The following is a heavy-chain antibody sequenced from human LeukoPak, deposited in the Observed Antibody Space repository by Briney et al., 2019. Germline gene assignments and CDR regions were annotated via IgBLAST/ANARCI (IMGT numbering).Heavy chain of an antibody. CDR1: GGSFSGYY. CDR3: ARGITMVRGVDY. J-gene: IGHJ4*02. D-gene: IGHD3-10*01. CDR2: INHSGST. Sequence: SETLSLTGAVYGGSFSGYYWSWIRQPPGKGLEWIGEINHSGSTNYNPPLKSRVTISVDTSKNQFSLKLSSVTAADTAVYYCARGITMVRGVDYWGQGTLVTVSS. V-gene: IGHV4-34*01.